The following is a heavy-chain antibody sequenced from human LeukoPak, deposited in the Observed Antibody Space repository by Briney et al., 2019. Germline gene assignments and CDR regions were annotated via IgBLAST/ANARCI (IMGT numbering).Heavy chain of an antibody. CDR3: ARVYSSSWYVRWFDP. CDR2: IYYSGST. Sequence: PSQTLSPTCTVSGGSISSYYWSWIRQPPGKGLEWIGYIYYSGSTNYNPSLKSRVTISVDTSKNQFSLKLSSVTAADTAVYYCARVYSSSWYVRWFDPWGQGTLVTVSS. CDR1: GGSISSYY. J-gene: IGHJ5*02. V-gene: IGHV4-59*01. D-gene: IGHD6-13*01.